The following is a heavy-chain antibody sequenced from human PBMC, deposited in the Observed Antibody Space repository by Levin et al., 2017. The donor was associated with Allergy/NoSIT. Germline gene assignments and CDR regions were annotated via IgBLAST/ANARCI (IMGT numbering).Heavy chain of an antibody. Sequence: SETLSLTCTVSGGSISSGDYYWSWIRQPPGKGLEWIGYIYYSGSTYYNPSLKSRVTISVDTSKNQFSLKLSSVTAADTAVYYCARGFVDTAMVSLFDYWGQGTLVTVSS. CDR3: ARGFVDTAMVSLFDY. CDR2: IYYSGST. CDR1: GGSISSGDYY. V-gene: IGHV4-30-4*01. J-gene: IGHJ4*02. D-gene: IGHD5-18*01.